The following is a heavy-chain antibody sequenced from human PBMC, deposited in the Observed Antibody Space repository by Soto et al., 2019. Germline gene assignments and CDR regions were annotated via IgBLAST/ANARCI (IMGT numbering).Heavy chain of an antibody. Sequence: GGSLRLSCEASGFTLRNYAMTWIRQAPGKGLEWVSLISANDVGTYYAESVKTRFTISTDQSRNTVYLQMDSLRADDTAIYYCAKAKNDYNWDNRPPFDYWGQGTLVTVYS. CDR2: ISANDVGT. CDR3: AKAKNDYNWDNRPPFDY. D-gene: IGHD1-20*01. J-gene: IGHJ4*02. CDR1: GFTLRNYA. V-gene: IGHV3-23*01.